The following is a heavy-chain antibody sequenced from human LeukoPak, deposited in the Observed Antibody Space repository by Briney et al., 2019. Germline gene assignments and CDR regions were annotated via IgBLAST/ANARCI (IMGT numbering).Heavy chain of an antibody. J-gene: IGHJ4*02. D-gene: IGHD2-15*01. Sequence: SVKVSCKASGGTFSSYTISWVRQAPGQGLEWMGRIIPTLGIANYAQKFQGRVTITADKSTSTAYMELSSLRSEDTAVYYCAGHDRAAGFGYWGQGTLVTVSS. CDR3: AGHDRAAGFGY. CDR2: IIPTLGIA. CDR1: GGTFSSYT. V-gene: IGHV1-69*02.